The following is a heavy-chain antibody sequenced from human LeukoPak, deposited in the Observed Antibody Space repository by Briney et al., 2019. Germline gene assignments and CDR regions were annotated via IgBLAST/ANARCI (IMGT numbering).Heavy chain of an antibody. CDR3: ARSYHVVPAAMLAY. CDR2: ISAHNGNT. D-gene: IGHD2-2*01. V-gene: IGHV1-18*04. CDR1: GYTFTSYG. J-gene: IGHJ4*02. Sequence: ASVKVSCKASGYTFTSYGISWVRQAPGQGLEWMGWISAHNGNTNYAQKLQGRVTMTTDTSTSTAYMELRSLRSDDTAVYYCARSYHVVPAAMLAYWGQGTLVTVSS.